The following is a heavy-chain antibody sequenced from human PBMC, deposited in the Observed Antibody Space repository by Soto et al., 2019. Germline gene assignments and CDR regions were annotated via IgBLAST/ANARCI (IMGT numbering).Heavy chain of an antibody. CDR1: GYTFTSYG. J-gene: IGHJ6*03. Sequence: AASVKVSCKASGYTFTSYGISWVRQAPGQGLEWMGWISAYNGNTNYAQKLQGRVTMTTDTSTSTAYMELRSLRSDDTAVYYCARGVSRTALYYYYYMDVWGKGTTVTVSS. D-gene: IGHD1-1*01. V-gene: IGHV1-18*01. CDR2: ISAYNGNT. CDR3: ARGVSRTALYYYYYMDV.